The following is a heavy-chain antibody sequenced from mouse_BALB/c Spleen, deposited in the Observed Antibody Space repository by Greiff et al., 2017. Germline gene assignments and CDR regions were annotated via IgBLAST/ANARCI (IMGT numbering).Heavy chain of an antibody. V-gene: IGHV7-3*02. CDR3: ARPYYGYVWYFDV. D-gene: IGHD1-2*01. J-gene: IGHJ1*01. CDR1: GFTFTDYY. Sequence: EVKLMESGGGLVQPGGSLRLSCATSGFTFTDYYMSWVRQPPGKALEWLGFIRNKANGYSTEYSASVKGRFTISRDNSQSILYLQMNTLRAEDSATYYCARPYYGYVWYFDVWGAGTTVTVSS. CDR2: IRNKANGYST.